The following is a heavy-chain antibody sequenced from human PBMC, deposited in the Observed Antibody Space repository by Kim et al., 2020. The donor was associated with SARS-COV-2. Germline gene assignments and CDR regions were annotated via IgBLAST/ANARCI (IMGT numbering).Heavy chain of an antibody. Sequence: SGNTGYAQTFQGRFTMTRNTSIYTAYMELSSLKSDDTAVYYCARGANWYRFWGQGTPVTVSS. J-gene: IGHJ5*01. V-gene: IGHV1-8*01. CDR2: SGNT. CDR3: ARGANWYRF.